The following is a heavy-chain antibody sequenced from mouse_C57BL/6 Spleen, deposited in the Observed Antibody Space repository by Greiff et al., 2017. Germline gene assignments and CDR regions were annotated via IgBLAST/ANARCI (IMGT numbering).Heavy chain of an antibody. J-gene: IGHJ3*01. CDR1: GFNIKDYY. CDR3: ARGDWDEAWFAY. V-gene: IGHV14-2*01. D-gene: IGHD4-1*01. Sequence: EVKLVESGAELVKPGASVKLSCTASGFNIKDYYMHWVKQRTEQGLEWIGRIDPEDGETKYAPKFQGKATITADTSSNTAYLQLSSLTSEDTAVYYCARGDWDEAWFAYWGQGTLVTVSA. CDR2: IDPEDGET.